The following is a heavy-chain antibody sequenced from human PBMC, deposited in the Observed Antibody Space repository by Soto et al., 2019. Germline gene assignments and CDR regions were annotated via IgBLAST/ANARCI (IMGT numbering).Heavy chain of an antibody. D-gene: IGHD3-22*01. Sequence: SETLSLTCAVYGGSFSGYYWSWIRQPPGNGLEWIGEINHSGSTNYNPSLKRRVTISVDTSKNQFSLKLSSVTAADTAVYYCARGLYGDYYDSSGSYYFDYWGQGTLVTVSS. J-gene: IGHJ4*02. CDR2: INHSGST. CDR3: ARGLYGDYYDSSGSYYFDY. V-gene: IGHV4-34*01. CDR1: GGSFSGYY.